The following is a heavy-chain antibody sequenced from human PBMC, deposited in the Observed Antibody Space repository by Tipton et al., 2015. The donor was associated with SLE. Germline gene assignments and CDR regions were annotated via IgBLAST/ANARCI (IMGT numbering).Heavy chain of an antibody. CDR3: TRHDYFASGRVY. D-gene: IGHD3-10*01. CDR1: GGSISGYY. CDR2: INYSGTT. J-gene: IGHJ4*02. Sequence: TLSLTCTVSGGSISGYYWSWVRQPPGKGLEWIGSINYSGTTSYNPSLKSRVTISVDTSKNQFSLKLSSVTAADTAVYYCTRHDYFASGRVYWGQGTLVTVSS. V-gene: IGHV4-39*07.